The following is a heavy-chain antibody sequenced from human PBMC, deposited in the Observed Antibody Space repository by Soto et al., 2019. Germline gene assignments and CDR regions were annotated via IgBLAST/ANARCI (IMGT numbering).Heavy chain of an antibody. J-gene: IGHJ6*02. V-gene: IGHV1-69*13. CDR3: ARAWGGPDCSSTSCYRNYYGMDV. CDR2: IIPIFGTA. Sequence: GASVKVSCKASGGTFSSYAISWVRQAPGQGLEWMGGIIPIFGTANYAQKFQGRVTITADESTSTAYMELSSLRSEDTAVYYCARAWGGPDCSSTSCYRNYYGMDVWGQGTTVTVSS. CDR1: GGTFSSYA. D-gene: IGHD2-2*02.